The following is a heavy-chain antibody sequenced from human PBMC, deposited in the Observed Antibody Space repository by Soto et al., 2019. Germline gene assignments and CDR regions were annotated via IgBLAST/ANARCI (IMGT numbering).Heavy chain of an antibody. CDR3: ARQPSMEAAGTLDAFDV. Sequence: EVQLVQSGAEVKKPGESLKIPCKGSGYNFTTYWIGWVCQMPGKGLEWMGLIYPGDSDTRYSPSFQGQVTISVDKSISTAYLQWNSLKASDSAMYYCARQPSMEAAGTLDAFDVWGQGTMVTVSS. J-gene: IGHJ3*01. CDR1: GYNFTTYW. V-gene: IGHV5-51*01. CDR2: IYPGDSDT. D-gene: IGHD6-13*01.